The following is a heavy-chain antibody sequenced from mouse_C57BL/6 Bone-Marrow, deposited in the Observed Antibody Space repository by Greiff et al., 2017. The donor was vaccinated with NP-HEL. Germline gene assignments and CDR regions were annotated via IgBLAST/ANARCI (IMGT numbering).Heavy chain of an antibody. CDR1: GYTFTSYW. D-gene: IGHD2-4*01. Sequence: QVQLKQPGAELVKPGASVKLSCKASGYTFTSYWMHWVKQRPGQGLEWIGMIHPNSGSTNYNEKFKSKATLTVDKSSSTAYMQLNSLTSDDSAVYYCARGIYYDYENYFDYWGQGTTLTVSS. CDR2: IHPNSGST. V-gene: IGHV1-64*01. CDR3: ARGIYYDYENYFDY. J-gene: IGHJ2*01.